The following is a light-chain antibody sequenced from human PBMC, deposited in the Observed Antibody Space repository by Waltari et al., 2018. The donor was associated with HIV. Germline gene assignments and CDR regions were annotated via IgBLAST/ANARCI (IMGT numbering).Light chain of an antibody. J-gene: IGKJ2*01. CDR3: QQYGISYT. V-gene: IGKV3-20*01. CDR1: QRVGSSY. CDR2: GAS. Sequence: IVLTQSSGTLPLSPGERATLSCRASQRVGSSYLSWYQQKPGQAPRHLIYGASGRATGIPDRFSGSGSGTDFTLTISRLEPEDFAVYYCQQYGISYTFGQGTKLEIK.